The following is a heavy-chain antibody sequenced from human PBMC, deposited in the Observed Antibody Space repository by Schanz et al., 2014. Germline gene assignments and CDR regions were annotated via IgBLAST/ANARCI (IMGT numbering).Heavy chain of an antibody. CDR2: ISGNGGST. J-gene: IGHJ4*02. CDR3: AKVREWWPYYFDY. D-gene: IGHD2-15*01. CDR1: GYTFSSNA. Sequence: EVQLVESGGGLVQPGGSLRLSCAASGYTFSSNAMSWVRQAPGKGLEWVSAISGNGGSTYFADSVKGRFTISRDNSDTPLLLQMNILRAEDAAVYYCAKVREWWPYYFDYWGQGTLVTVSS. V-gene: IGHV3-23*04.